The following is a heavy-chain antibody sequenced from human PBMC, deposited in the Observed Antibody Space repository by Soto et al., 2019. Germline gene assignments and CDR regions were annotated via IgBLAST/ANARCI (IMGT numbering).Heavy chain of an antibody. CDR1: GGTFSSYA. J-gene: IGHJ6*02. V-gene: IGHV1-69*13. Sequence: SVKVSCKASGGTFSSYAISWVRQAPGQGPEWMGGIIPIFGTANYAQKFQGRVTITADESTSTAYMELSSLRSEDTAVYYCARDFWYPACDIVVVPAAMCYYGMDVWGQGTTVTVSS. CDR3: ARDFWYPACDIVVVPAAMCYYGMDV. D-gene: IGHD2-2*01. CDR2: IIPIFGTA.